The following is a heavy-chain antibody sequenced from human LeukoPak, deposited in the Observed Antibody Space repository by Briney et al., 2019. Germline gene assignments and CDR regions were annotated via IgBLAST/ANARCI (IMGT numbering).Heavy chain of an antibody. Sequence: ASVTVCCTASGGTFTSYAISWVRQAPGQGQEWMGGIIPIFGTANYAQKFQGRVTITADESTSTAYMELRSLRSEDTAVYYCARASAAISGMRYYYYGMDVWGKGTTVTVSS. CDR2: IIPIFGTA. CDR3: ARASAAISGMRYYYYGMDV. CDR1: GGTFTSYA. J-gene: IGHJ6*04. D-gene: IGHD2-2*01. V-gene: IGHV1-69*13.